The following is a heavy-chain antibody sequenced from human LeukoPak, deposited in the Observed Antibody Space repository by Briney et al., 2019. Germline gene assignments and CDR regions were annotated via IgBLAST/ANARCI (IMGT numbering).Heavy chain of an antibody. CDR1: GFTFSSYG. V-gene: IGHV3-23*01. D-gene: IGHD2-8*01. J-gene: IGHJ6*03. CDR3: AKDGARYCTNGVCYAFYYMDV. Sequence: GGSLRLSCAASGFTFSSYGMSWVRQAPGKGLEWVSAISSSGSTIYYADSVKGRFTISRDNSKNTLYLQMNSLRAEDTAVYYCAKDGARYCTNGVCYAFYYMDVWGKGTTVTVSS. CDR2: ISSSGSTI.